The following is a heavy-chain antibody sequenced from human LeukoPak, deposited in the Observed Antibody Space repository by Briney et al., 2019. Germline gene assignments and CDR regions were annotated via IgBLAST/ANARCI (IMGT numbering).Heavy chain of an antibody. Sequence: ASVKVSCKVSGYTLTELSIHWARQAPGKGLEWMGGFDPEDGETIYAQKFQGRVTMTEDTSTDTAYMELSSLRSEDTAVYYCVTLGWFGEAYGMDVWGQGTTVTVSS. CDR1: GYTLTELS. V-gene: IGHV1-24*01. CDR3: VTLGWFGEAYGMDV. CDR2: FDPEDGET. D-gene: IGHD3-10*01. J-gene: IGHJ6*02.